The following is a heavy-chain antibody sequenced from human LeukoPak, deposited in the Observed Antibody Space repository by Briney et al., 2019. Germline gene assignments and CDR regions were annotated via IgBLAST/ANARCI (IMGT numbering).Heavy chain of an antibody. CDR2: VSYSGST. J-gene: IGHJ6*02. CDR3: ARHVSGDYGWLDV. CDR1: GGSISSYY. Sequence: PSETLSLTCTVSGGSISSYYCSWIRQPPGKGLEWIGYVSYSGSTNYNPPLKSRVTISLDTPKNQFSLNLRSVTAADTAVYYCARHVSGDYGWLDVWGQGTTVTVSS. D-gene: IGHD4-17*01. V-gene: IGHV4-59*08.